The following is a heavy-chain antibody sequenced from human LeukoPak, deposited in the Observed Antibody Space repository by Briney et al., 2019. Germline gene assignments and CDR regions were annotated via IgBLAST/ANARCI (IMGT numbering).Heavy chain of an antibody. J-gene: IGHJ4*02. D-gene: IGHD6-13*01. Sequence: GGSLRLSCAASGFTVSSNYMSWVRQAPGKGLEWVSVIYSGGSTYYADSVKGRFTISRDNSKNSLYLQMNSLRAEDTALYYCAKDSLIAAAGWDPYYFDYWGQGTLVTVSS. CDR1: GFTVSSNY. V-gene: IGHV3-53*05. CDR3: AKDSLIAAAGWDPYYFDY. CDR2: IYSGGST.